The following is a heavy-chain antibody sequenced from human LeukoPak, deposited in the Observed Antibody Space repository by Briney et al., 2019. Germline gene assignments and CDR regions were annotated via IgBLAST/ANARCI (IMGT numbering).Heavy chain of an antibody. J-gene: IGHJ4*02. CDR3: AKVGQQLVLDY. Sequence: GRSPRLSCAASGFTFSSYGMHWVRQAPGKGLEWVAVISYDGSNKYYADSVKGRFTISRDNSKNTLYLQMNSLRAEDTAVYYCAKVGQQLVLDYWGQGTLVTVSS. V-gene: IGHV3-30*18. CDR1: GFTFSSYG. D-gene: IGHD6-13*01. CDR2: ISYDGSNK.